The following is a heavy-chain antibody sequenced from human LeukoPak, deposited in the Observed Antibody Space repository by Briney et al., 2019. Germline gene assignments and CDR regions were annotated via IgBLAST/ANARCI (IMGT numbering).Heavy chain of an antibody. CDR2: ISGSGGTT. CDR1: GFTFSSYA. V-gene: IGHV3-23*01. D-gene: IGHD6-13*01. CDR3: AKSKEIAAAGELLDY. Sequence: TGGSLRLSCAASGFTFSSYAMSWVRQAPGKGLECVSAISGSGGTTYYADSVKGRFTISRDNSKNTLYLRMNSLRAEDTAVYYCAKSKEIAAAGELLDYWGQGTLVTVSS. J-gene: IGHJ4*02.